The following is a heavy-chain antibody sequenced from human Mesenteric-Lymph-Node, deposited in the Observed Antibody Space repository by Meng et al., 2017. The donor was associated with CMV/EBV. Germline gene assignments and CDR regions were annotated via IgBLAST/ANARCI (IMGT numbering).Heavy chain of an antibody. CDR2: IYPGDSDL. CDR1: GYSFSTYW. D-gene: IGHD2-2*01. J-gene: IGHJ4*02. V-gene: IGHV5-51*01. CDR3: VRLSEMMSLLVPCSSTVCRHFDY. Sequence: GESLKISCKGSGYSFSTYWIGWVRQMPGKGLEWMGIIYPGDSDLRYSPAFQGQVTISADKSMNTAYLQWSSLKASDTAMYFCVRLSEMMSLLVPCSSTVCRHFDYWGQGTLVTVSS.